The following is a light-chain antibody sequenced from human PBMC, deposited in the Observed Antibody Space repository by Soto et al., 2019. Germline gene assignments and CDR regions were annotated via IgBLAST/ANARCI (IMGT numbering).Light chain of an antibody. V-gene: IGKV3-20*01. CDR1: QSVGRRY. J-gene: IGKJ4*01. CDR2: DIS. CDR3: QYQGT. Sequence: IVLTQSPGTLSLSPGERATLSCRASQSVGRRYLAWYQQKPGQAPRLLIYDISERASDIPDRFRGSGSGTDFTLTISRLVPEDFAVYYCQYQGTFGGGTKVEIK.